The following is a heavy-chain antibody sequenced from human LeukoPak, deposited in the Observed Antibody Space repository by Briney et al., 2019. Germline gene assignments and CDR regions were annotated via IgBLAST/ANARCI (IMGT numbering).Heavy chain of an antibody. D-gene: IGHD2-2*01. Sequence: SETLSLTCTVSGGSISSYYRSWIRQPPGKGLEWIGYIYYSGSTNYNPSLKSRVTISVDTSKTQFSLKLSSVTAADTAVYYCARRGVVPAARRQFDYWGQGTLVTVSS. CDR2: IYYSGST. CDR3: ARRGVVPAARRQFDY. V-gene: IGHV4-59*12. CDR1: GGSISSYY. J-gene: IGHJ4*02.